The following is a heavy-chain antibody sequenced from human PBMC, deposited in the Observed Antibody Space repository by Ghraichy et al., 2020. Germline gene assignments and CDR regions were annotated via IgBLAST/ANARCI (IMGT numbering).Heavy chain of an antibody. CDR1: GFTFNHYG. CDR3: AKGEVITMIRAVIDT. CDR2: VRYDGGTK. V-gene: IGHV3-30*02. D-gene: IGHD3-10*01. J-gene: IGHJ5*02. Sequence: GGSLRLSCEASGFTFNHYGMHWVRQAPGKGLEWVAFVRYDGGTKYYADSVKGRFSVSRDNSQKIIYLQMNSLRPDDTAVYYCAKGEVITMIRAVIDTWGQGTLVSVSS.